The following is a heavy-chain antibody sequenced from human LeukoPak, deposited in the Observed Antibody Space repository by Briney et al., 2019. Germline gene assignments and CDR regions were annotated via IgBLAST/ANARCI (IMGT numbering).Heavy chain of an antibody. CDR3: AKDGAECCGHGKDYFDY. J-gene: IGHJ4*02. CDR2: ISSSGSTI. Sequence: GGSQRLSCAASGFTFSDYYMSWIRQAPGKGLEWVSYISSSGSTIYYADSVKGRFTISRDNSKNSLYLQMNSLRTEDTALYYCAKDGAECCGHGKDYFDYWGQGTLVTVSS. CDR1: GFTFSDYY. D-gene: IGHD5-12*01. V-gene: IGHV3-11*01.